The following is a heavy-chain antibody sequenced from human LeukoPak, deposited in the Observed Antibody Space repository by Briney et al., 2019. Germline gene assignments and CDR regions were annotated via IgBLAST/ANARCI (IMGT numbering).Heavy chain of an antibody. Sequence: SETLSLTCTVSGGSISSYYWSWIRQPPGKGLEWIGYIYYSGSTNYNPSLKSRVTISVGTSKNQFSLKLSSVTAADTAVYYCARGLGDYYYDSSGPDYFDYWGQGTLVTVSS. CDR3: ARGLGDYYYDSSGPDYFDY. CDR1: GGSISSYY. CDR2: IYYSGST. V-gene: IGHV4-59*01. D-gene: IGHD3-22*01. J-gene: IGHJ4*02.